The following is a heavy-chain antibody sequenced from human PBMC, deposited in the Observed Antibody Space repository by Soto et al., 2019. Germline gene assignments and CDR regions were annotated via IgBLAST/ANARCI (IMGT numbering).Heavy chain of an antibody. Sequence: GGSLRLSCVASGFTFSSYAMSWVRQVPGEGLEWDSTISDAAGSAYYVDSVKGRFTISRDNSKKTLYLQMNSLRAEDSAVYYCARPYGGKIGDAPDLWGPGTMVTVSS. J-gene: IGHJ3*01. CDR3: ARPYGGKIGDAPDL. V-gene: IGHV3-23*01. CDR2: ISDAAGSA. D-gene: IGHD4-17*01. CDR1: GFTFSSYA.